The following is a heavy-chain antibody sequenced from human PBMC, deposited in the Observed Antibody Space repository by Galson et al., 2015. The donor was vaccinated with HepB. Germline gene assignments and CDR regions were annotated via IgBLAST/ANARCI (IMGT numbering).Heavy chain of an antibody. CDR2: ISTYNGDT. CDR3: ARTVDGYNYELFY. V-gene: IGHV1-18*04. Sequence: SVKVSCKASGYSFTSYGITWVRQAPGQGLEWMGWISTYNGDTNYAQKLQGRVTMTTDASTRTAHMELRSLRSDDTAIYYCARTVDGYNYELFYWGQGTLVTVSS. J-gene: IGHJ4*02. CDR1: GYSFTSYG. D-gene: IGHD5-24*01.